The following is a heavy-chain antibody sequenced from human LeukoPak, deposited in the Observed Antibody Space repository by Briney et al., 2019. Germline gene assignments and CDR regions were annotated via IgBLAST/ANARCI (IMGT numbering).Heavy chain of an antibody. J-gene: IGHJ6*02. Sequence: PGGSLRLSCAASGFTFSSYAMHWVRQAPGKGLEWVAVISYDGSNKYYADSVKGRFTISRDNSKNTLYLQMNSLRAEDTAVYYCARVRRWNDYGDYWYYYGMDVWGQGTTVTVSS. CDR3: ARVRRWNDYGDYWYYYGMDV. CDR2: ISYDGSNK. D-gene: IGHD4-17*01. CDR1: GFTFSSYA. V-gene: IGHV3-30-3*01.